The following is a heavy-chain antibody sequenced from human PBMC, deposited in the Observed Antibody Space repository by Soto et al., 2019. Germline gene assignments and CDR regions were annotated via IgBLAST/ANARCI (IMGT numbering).Heavy chain of an antibody. V-gene: IGHV3-48*01. D-gene: IGHD3-10*01. CDR3: AREGYYINWFDP. Sequence: EVQLVESGGGLVQPGGSLRLSCAASGFSFSSYIMNWVRQSPGKGLEWVSYISSSSSTIYYADSVKGRFTISRDNTKNSLYLQMNSLRAEDTAVYYCAREGYYINWFDPWGQGTLVTVSS. CDR1: GFSFSSYI. J-gene: IGHJ5*02. CDR2: ISSSSSTI.